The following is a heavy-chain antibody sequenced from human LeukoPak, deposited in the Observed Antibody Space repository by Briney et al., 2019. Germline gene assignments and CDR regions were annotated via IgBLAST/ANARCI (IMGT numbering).Heavy chain of an antibody. Sequence: PSQTLSLTCTVSGGSISSGDYYWSWIRQPPGKDLEWIGYIYYSGSTYYNPSLKSRVTISVDTSKNQFSLKLSSVTAADTAVYYCARLPYYDSSGYYSPFDYWGQGTLVTVSS. V-gene: IGHV4-30-4*01. J-gene: IGHJ4*02. CDR1: GGSISSGDYY. CDR2: IYYSGST. CDR3: ARLPYYDSSGYYSPFDY. D-gene: IGHD3-22*01.